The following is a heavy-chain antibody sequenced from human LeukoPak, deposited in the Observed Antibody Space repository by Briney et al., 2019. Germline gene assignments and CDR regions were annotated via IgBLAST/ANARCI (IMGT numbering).Heavy chain of an antibody. CDR1: GGSISNYY. Sequence: SETLSLTCTVSGGSISNYYWSWVRQPAGKGLVWIGRIYISGSTNYNPSLKSRVTISVDKSKNQFSLKLSSVTAADTAVYYCARFHGSGFYLDYWGQGTLVTVSS. J-gene: IGHJ4*02. CDR3: ARFHGSGFYLDY. V-gene: IGHV4-4*07. CDR2: IYISGST. D-gene: IGHD3-10*01.